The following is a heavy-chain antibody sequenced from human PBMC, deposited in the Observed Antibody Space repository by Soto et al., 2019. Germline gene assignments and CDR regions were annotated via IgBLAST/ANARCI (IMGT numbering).Heavy chain of an antibody. CDR2: IYYSGST. J-gene: IGHJ4*02. D-gene: IGHD3-10*01. V-gene: IGHV4-31*03. CDR3: ARGVTMVRGVIHTPYFDY. Sequence: QVQLQESGPGLVKPSQTLSLTCTVSGGSISSGGYYWSWIRQHPGKGLEWIGYIYYSGSTYYNPSLNSRVTTSVDTSKNQFSLELSSVTAADTAVYYCARGVTMVRGVIHTPYFDYWGQGTLVTVSS. CDR1: GGSISSGGYY.